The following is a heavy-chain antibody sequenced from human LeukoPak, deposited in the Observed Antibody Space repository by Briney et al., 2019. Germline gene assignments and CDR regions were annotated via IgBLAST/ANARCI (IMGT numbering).Heavy chain of an antibody. CDR1: GGSISSYY. J-gene: IGHJ4*02. V-gene: IGHV4-59*01. CDR3: AGAGYDILTGYYVDY. D-gene: IGHD3-9*01. CDR2: IYYSGST. Sequence: PSETLSLTCTVSGGSISSYYWSWIRQPPGKGLEWIGYIYYSGSTNYNPSLKSRVTISVDTSKNQFSLKLSSVTAADTAVYYCAGAGYDILTGYYVDYWGQGTLVTVS.